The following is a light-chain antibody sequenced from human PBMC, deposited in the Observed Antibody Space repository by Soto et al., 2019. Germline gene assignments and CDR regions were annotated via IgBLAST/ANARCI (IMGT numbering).Light chain of an antibody. CDR1: QSVSSN. CDR2: DAS. CDR3: QQRSNWPT. Sequence: EIVMTHSQATLSASPCERATLSCRASQSVSSNLAWYQQKPGQAPRLLIYDASNRATGIPARFSGSGSGTDFTLTISSLEPEDFAVYYCQQRSNWPTFGQGTDWRL. J-gene: IGKJ5*01. V-gene: IGKV3-11*01.